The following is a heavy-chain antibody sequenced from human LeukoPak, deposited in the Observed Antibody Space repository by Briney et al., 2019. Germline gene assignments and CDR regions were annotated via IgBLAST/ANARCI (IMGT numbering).Heavy chain of an antibody. J-gene: IGHJ4*02. CDR3: ARDQEGFDY. Sequence: VASVKVSCKASGYTFTSNYIHWVRQAPGQGLEWMGMIYPRDGSTSYAQKFQGRVTVTRDTPTSTVHMELSGLRSEDTAVYYCARDQEGFDYWGQGVLVTVSS. V-gene: IGHV1-46*01. CDR2: IYPRDGST. CDR1: GYTFTSNY.